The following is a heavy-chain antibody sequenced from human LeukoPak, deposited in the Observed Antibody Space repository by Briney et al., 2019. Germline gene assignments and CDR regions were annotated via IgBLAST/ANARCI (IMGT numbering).Heavy chain of an antibody. D-gene: IGHD3-10*01. CDR1: GGSISSGDYY. CDR2: IYYSGST. J-gene: IGHJ5*02. V-gene: IGHV4-30-4*01. Sequence: SETLSLTCTVSGGSISSGDYYWSWIRQPPGKGLEWIGYIYYSGSTYYNPSLKSRVTISVDTSKNQFSLKLSSVTAADTAVYYCARGWLGGADNGFDPWGQGTLVTVSS. CDR3: ARGWLGGADNGFDP.